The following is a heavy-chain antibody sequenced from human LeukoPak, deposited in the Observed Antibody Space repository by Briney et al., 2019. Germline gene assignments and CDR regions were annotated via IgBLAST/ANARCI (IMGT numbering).Heavy chain of an antibody. V-gene: IGHV4-59*01. Sequence: SETLSLTCTVSGGSISSYYWSWIRRPPGKGLEWIGYIYYSGSTNYNPSLKSRVTISVDTSKNQFSLKLSSVTAADTAVYYCARVPNWFDPWGQGTLVTVSS. CDR3: ARVPNWFDP. CDR1: GGSISSYY. CDR2: IYYSGST. J-gene: IGHJ5*02.